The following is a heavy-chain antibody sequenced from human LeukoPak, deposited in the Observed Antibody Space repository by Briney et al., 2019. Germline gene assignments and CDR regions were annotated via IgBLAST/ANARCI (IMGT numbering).Heavy chain of an antibody. D-gene: IGHD3-22*01. CDR3: ARAGYYYDSSGYYSHDY. CDR1: GVSITSYY. Sequence: PSETLSLTCTVSGVSITSYYWSWLRQPAGKGLEWIGRIYTSGSTNYNPSLNSRVTMSVDTSKNQFSLKLSSVTAADTAVYYCARAGYYYDSSGYYSHDYWGQGTLVTVSS. V-gene: IGHV4-4*07. J-gene: IGHJ4*02. CDR2: IYTSGST.